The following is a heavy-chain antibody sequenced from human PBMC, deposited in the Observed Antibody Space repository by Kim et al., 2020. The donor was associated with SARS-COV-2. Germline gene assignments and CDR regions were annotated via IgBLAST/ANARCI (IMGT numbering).Heavy chain of an antibody. CDR3: ARTYSTRWYYWEF. CDR2: MDYSGNT. Sequence: SETLSLTCSVSCVSISGYYWSWIWQSPGKGLEWIGDMDYSGNTKYNPSLESRATISGDTSKKLFSLTLTFVTEADTAVYYCARTYSTRWYYWEFWGRGTL. D-gene: IGHD6-13*01. V-gene: IGHV4-59*13. J-gene: IGHJ4*02. CDR1: CVSISGYY.